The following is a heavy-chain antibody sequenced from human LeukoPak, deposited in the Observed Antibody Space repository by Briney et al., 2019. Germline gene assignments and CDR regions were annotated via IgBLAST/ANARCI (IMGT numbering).Heavy chain of an antibody. CDR3: ARDYRGYSLPYYFDY. CDR1: GYTFTSYG. D-gene: IGHD5-18*01. CDR2: ISDYNGNT. Sequence: ASVKVSCKASGYTFTSYGISWVRQAPGQGLEWMGWISDYNGNTNYAQKLQGRVTMTTDTSTSTAYMELRSLRSDDTAVYYCARDYRGYSLPYYFDYWGQGTLVTVSS. J-gene: IGHJ4*02. V-gene: IGHV1-18*01.